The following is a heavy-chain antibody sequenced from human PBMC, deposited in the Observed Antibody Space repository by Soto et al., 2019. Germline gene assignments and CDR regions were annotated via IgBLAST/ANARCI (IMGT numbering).Heavy chain of an antibody. J-gene: IGHJ3*02. CDR3: AMYYYDSSGYYLDDAFDI. CDR2: IIPIFGTA. Sequence: VEVSFKASGHTVSSYAISWVRQAPGQGFEWMGGIIPIFGTANYAQKFQGRVTITADESTSTAYMELSSLRSEDTAVYYCAMYYYDSSGYYLDDAFDIWGQGTMVTVS. CDR1: GHTVSSYA. D-gene: IGHD3-22*01. V-gene: IGHV1-69*13.